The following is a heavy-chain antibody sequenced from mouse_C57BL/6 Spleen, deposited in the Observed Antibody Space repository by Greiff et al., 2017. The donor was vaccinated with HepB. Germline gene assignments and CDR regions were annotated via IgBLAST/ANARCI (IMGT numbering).Heavy chain of an antibody. D-gene: IGHD1-1*01. Sequence: EVMLVESGGGLVKPGGSLKLSCAASGFTFSDYGMHWVRQAPEKGLEWVAYISSGSSTIYYADTVKGRFTISRDNAKNTLFLQMTSLRSEDTAMYYCARGGYYGSSLHYYAMDYWGQGTSVTVSS. CDR3: ARGGYYGSSLHYYAMDY. J-gene: IGHJ4*01. CDR2: ISSGSSTI. CDR1: GFTFSDYG. V-gene: IGHV5-17*01.